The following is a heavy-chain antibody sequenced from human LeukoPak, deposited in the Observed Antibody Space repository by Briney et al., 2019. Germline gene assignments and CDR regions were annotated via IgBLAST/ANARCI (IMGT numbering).Heavy chain of an antibody. D-gene: IGHD3-10*01. CDR3: ARGYGSGSYYNHFSPFDY. Sequence: VQPGGSLRLSCAASGFTFSSYAMHWVRQAPGKGLEYGSAISSNGGSTYYANSVKGRFTISRDNSKNTLYLQMGSLRAEDMAVYYCARGYGSGSYYNHFSPFDYWGQGTLVTVSS. CDR1: GFTFSSYA. J-gene: IGHJ4*02. V-gene: IGHV3-64*01. CDR2: ISSNGGST.